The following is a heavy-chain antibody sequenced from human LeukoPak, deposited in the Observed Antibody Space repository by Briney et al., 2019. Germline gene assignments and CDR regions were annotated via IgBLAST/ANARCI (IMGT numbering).Heavy chain of an antibody. Sequence: GASVKVSCKASGYTFTSYGISWVRQAPGQGLEWMGWISAYNGNTNYAQKLQGRVTMTTDTSTSTAYMELRSLRSDDTAVYYCARDDCSSTSCYSGYYYYYMDVWGKGTTVTVSS. CDR2: ISAYNGNT. J-gene: IGHJ6*03. CDR1: GYTFTSYG. V-gene: IGHV1-18*01. D-gene: IGHD2-2*01. CDR3: ARDDCSSTSCYSGYYYYYMDV.